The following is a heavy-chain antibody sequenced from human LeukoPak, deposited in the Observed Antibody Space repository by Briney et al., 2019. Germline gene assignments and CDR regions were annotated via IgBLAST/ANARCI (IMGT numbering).Heavy chain of an antibody. CDR2: IRNKANSYST. CDR1: GFTFSDHY. CDR3: ARGGSWAPLDV. J-gene: IGHJ6*02. V-gene: IGHV3-72*01. Sequence: GGSLRLSCAASGFTFSDHYMAWVRQAPGKGLEWVGRIRNKANSYSTEYAASGKGRFTSSRDDSKHSVYLQMNSLKTEHPAVYCCARGGSWAPLDVWGQGTTVTVSS. D-gene: IGHD3-16*01.